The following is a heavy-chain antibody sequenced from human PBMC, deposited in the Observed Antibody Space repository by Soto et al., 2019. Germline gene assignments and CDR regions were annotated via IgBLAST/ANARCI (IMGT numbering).Heavy chain of an antibody. CDR2: IYHSGST. V-gene: IGHV4-39*07. CDR3: ARTRINYYDSSGYYRPNYYYYGMDV. D-gene: IGHD3-22*01. J-gene: IGHJ6*02. CDR1: GGSISSSSYY. Sequence: PSETLSLTCTVSGGSISSSSYYWGWIRQPPGKGLEWIGYIYHSGSTYYNPSLKSRVNISVDRSKNQFSLKLSSVTAADTAVYYCARTRINYYDSSGYYRPNYYYYGMDVWGQGTTVTVSS.